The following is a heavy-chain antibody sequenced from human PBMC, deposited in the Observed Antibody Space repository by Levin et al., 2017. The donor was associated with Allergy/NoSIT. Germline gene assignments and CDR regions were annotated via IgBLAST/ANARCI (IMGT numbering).Heavy chain of an antibody. CDR3: ARKQQAAAFDI. V-gene: IGHV4-34*01. D-gene: IGHD6-13*01. CDR1: GASFSGYY. J-gene: IGHJ3*02. Sequence: SETLSLTCAVYGASFSGYYWSWIRQPPGKGLEWIGEINHSGSTNYNPSLKSRVTISVDTSKNQFSLKLSSVTAADTAVYYCARKQQAAAFDIWGQGTMVTVSS. CDR2: INHSGST.